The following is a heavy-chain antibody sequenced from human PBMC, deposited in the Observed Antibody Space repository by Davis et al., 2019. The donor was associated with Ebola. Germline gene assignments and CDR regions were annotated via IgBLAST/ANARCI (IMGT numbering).Heavy chain of an antibody. CDR3: ARSRGSTVTPFDY. J-gene: IGHJ4*02. Sequence: GESLKISCAASGFTFSSNWMHWVSQAPGKGLVWVSRTNSDGSITSYADSVKGRFTISRDNAKDSLYLQMTSLRDEDTAVYYCARSRGSTVTPFDYWGQGTLVTVSS. CDR2: TNSDGSIT. V-gene: IGHV3-74*01. D-gene: IGHD4-17*01. CDR1: GFTFSSNW.